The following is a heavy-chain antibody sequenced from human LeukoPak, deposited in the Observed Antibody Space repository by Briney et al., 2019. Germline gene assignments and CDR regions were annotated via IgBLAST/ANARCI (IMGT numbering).Heavy chain of an antibody. D-gene: IGHD2-2*02. Sequence: GSLRLSCAASGFTFSSYGMHWVRQAPGKGLEWVAFIRYDGSNKYYADSVKGRFTISRDNSKNTLYLQMNSLRAEDTAVYYCARDPNPGDIVVVPAAIRYWGQGTLVTVSS. V-gene: IGHV3-30*02. J-gene: IGHJ4*02. CDR3: ARDPNPGDIVVVPAAIRY. CDR2: IRYDGSNK. CDR1: GFTFSSYG.